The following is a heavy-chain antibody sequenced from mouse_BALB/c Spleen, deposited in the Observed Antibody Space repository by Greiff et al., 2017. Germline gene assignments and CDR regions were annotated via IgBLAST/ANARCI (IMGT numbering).Heavy chain of an antibody. J-gene: IGHJ4*01. V-gene: IGHV7-3*02. D-gene: IGHD1-1*01. CDR3: ARDHYYGSSYSSMDY. Sequence: EVKLMESGGGLVQPGGSLRLSCATSGFTFTDYYMSWVRQPPGKALEWLGFIRNKANGYTTEYSASVKGRFTISRDNSQSILYLQMNTLRAEDSATYYCARDHYYGSSYSSMDYWGQGTSVTVSS. CDR1: GFTFTDYY. CDR2: IRNKANGYTT.